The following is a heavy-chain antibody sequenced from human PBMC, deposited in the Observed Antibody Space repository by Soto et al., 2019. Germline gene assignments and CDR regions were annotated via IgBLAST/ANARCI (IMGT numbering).Heavy chain of an antibody. V-gene: IGHV4-31*03. CDR2: IYYSGST. CDR1: GGSISSGGYY. Sequence: PSETLSLTCTVSGGSISSGGYYWSWIRQHPGKGLEWIGYIYYSGSTYYNPSLKSRVTISVDTSKNQFSLKLSSATAADTAVYYCARVEDPYSYDGIDVCGQGTTLTVSS. CDR3: ARVEDPYSYDGIDV. J-gene: IGHJ6*02.